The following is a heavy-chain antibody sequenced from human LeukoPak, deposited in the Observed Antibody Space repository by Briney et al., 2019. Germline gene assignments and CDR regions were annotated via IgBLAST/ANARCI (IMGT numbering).Heavy chain of an antibody. Sequence: SETLSLTCTVSGGSMSNHYWSWVRQSPGKGLEYIGSIYYSGSTNYKPSLKSRVTISVDTSKKQFSLKLSSVTAADTAVYYCARRARRDGYTWGDYYYYYGMDVWGQGTTVTVSS. D-gene: IGHD5-24*01. V-gene: IGHV4-59*08. CDR3: ARRARRDGYTWGDYYYYYGMDV. J-gene: IGHJ6*02. CDR2: IYYSGST. CDR1: GGSMSNHY.